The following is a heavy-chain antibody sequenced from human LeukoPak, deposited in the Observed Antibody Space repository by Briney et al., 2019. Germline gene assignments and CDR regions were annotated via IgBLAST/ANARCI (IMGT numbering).Heavy chain of an antibody. J-gene: IGHJ4*02. CDR2: IKQDGSEK. Sequence: TGGPLRLSCTASGFTFRAYWMSWVRQAPGRGLEWVANIKQDGSEKYYVDSVKGRFTISRENAKYSLYLQENSLRAEDTAVYYCARLVPVVITGKDYFDYWGQGTLVTVSS. V-gene: IGHV3-7*01. D-gene: IGHD2-21*01. CDR3: ARLVPVVITGKDYFDY. CDR1: GFTFRAYW.